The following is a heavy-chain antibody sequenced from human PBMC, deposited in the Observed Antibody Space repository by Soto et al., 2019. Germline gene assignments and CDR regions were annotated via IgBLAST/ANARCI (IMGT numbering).Heavy chain of an antibody. D-gene: IGHD3-10*01. V-gene: IGHV4-4*02. CDR3: ARCGEPGPYGPGGYDY. CDR1: SGSISSSNW. Sequence: QVQLQESGPGLVKPSGTLSLTCAVSSGSISSSNWWSWVRQPPGKGLEWIGEIYHSGSTNYNPSLKGRVTISVDKSKNQFSLKLSSVTAADTAVYYCARCGEPGPYGPGGYDYWGQGTLVTVSS. CDR2: IYHSGST. J-gene: IGHJ4*02.